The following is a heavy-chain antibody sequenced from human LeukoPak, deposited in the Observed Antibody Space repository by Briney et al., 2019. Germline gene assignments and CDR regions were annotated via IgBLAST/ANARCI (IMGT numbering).Heavy chain of an antibody. CDR1: GDSVSSNSAA. Sequence: SQTLSLTCAISGDSVSSNSAAWNWIRQSPSRGLEWLGRTYYRSKWFNDYAVSVKSRITINPDTSKNQFPLHLNSVTPEDTAVYYCTRYDSSGYYFDYWGQGTLVTVSS. V-gene: IGHV6-1*01. J-gene: IGHJ4*02. CDR3: TRYDSSGYYFDY. D-gene: IGHD3-22*01. CDR2: TYYRSKWFN.